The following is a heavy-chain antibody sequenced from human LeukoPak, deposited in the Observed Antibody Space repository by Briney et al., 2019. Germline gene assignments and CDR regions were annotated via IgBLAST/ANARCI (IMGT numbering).Heavy chain of an antibody. V-gene: IGHV3-33*01. D-gene: IGHD5-24*01. CDR3: VRGSGGDGYKHWGDS. J-gene: IGHJ5*02. CDR2: IWYDGGKK. Sequence: PGRSLRLSCAASGFTFRTYGMHWVRQAPGEGLEWVAVIWYDGGKKHYVDSVEGRFTISRDNSKNILYLEMSGLRAEDTAVYYCVRGSGGDGYKHWGDSWGQGTLVIVSS. CDR1: GFTFRTYG.